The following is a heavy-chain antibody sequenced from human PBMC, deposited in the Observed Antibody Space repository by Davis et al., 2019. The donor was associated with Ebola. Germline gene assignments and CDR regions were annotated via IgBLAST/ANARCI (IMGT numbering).Heavy chain of an antibody. Sequence: SETLSLTCTVSGGSISSGDYYWNWIRQPPGKGLEWIGYISYSGNTYYNPSLKSRVTISVDTSKNQFSLKLSSVTAADTAVYYCARGYNGWFDPWGQGTLVTVSS. V-gene: IGHV4-30-4*01. D-gene: IGHD1-1*01. CDR2: ISYSGNT. CDR1: GGSISSGDYY. CDR3: ARGYNGWFDP. J-gene: IGHJ5*02.